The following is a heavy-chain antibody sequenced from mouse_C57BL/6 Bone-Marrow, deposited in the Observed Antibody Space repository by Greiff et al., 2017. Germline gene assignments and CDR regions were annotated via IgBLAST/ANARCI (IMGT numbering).Heavy chain of an antibody. CDR2: IYPGGGYT. J-gene: IGHJ1*03. V-gene: IGHV1-63*01. Sequence: VQLQQSGAELVRPGTSVKMSCKASGYTFTNYWIGWAKQRPGHGLEWIGDIYPGGGYTNYNEKFKGKATLTADKSSSTAYMQCSSLTSEDSAMYYSAREFHWYFEVWGTGTTVTESS. CDR3: AREFHWYFEV. CDR1: GYTFTNYW.